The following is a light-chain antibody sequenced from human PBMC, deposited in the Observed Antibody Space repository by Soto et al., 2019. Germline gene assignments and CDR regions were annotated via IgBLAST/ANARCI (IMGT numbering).Light chain of an antibody. CDR2: GAS. J-gene: IGKJ5*01. Sequence: EIVLTQYPGTLSLSPGERVALSCRASQSVSSSYLAWYQQKRGQAPRLLISGASSRATGVPDRFSGSGSGTDFTLTISRLEPEDLAVYYCQQYGDLITFGQGTRLEIK. V-gene: IGKV3-20*01. CDR3: QQYGDLIT. CDR1: QSVSSSY.